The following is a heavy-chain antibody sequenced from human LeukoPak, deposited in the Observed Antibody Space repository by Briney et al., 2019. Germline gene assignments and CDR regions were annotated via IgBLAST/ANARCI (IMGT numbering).Heavy chain of an antibody. D-gene: IGHD3-16*01. CDR2: SFTSGTT. CDR3: AREVGASDGFNWFDP. CDR1: GGSISSGSYY. V-gene: IGHV4-61*02. J-gene: IGHJ5*02. Sequence: MSSETLSLTCTVSGGSISSGSYYWSWIRQPAGKGLEWIGRSFTSGTTNYNPSLKSRVTISVDTSKNQFSLNLSSVTAADTATYYCAREVGASDGFNWFDPWGQGTLVTVSS.